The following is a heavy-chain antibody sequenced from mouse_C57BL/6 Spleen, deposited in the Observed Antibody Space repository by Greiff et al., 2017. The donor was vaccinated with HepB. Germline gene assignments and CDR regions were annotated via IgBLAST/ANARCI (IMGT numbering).Heavy chain of an antibody. CDR2: IWSGGST. Sequence: VQLQQSGPGLVQPSQSLSITCTVSGFSLTSYGVHWVRQSPGKGLEWLGVIWSGGSTDYNAAFISRLSISKDNSKSQVFFKMNSLQADDTAIYYCARNEKGRGYFDVWGTGTTVTVSS. CDR1: GFSLTSYG. V-gene: IGHV2-2*01. J-gene: IGHJ1*03. CDR3: ARNEKGRGYFDV. D-gene: IGHD1-1*01.